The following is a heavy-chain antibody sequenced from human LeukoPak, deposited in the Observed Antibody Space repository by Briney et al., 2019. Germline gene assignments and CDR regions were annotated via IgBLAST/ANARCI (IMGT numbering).Heavy chain of an antibody. CDR3: AREATVTTGAGVDY. Sequence: ASVKVSCKASGYTFTGYYMHWVRQAPGQGLEWMGRINPNSGGTNYAQKLQGRVTMTTDTSTSTAYMELRSLRSDDTAVYYCAREATVTTGAGVDYWGQGTLVTVSS. J-gene: IGHJ4*02. D-gene: IGHD4-11*01. V-gene: IGHV1-2*06. CDR1: GYTFTGYY. CDR2: INPNSGGT.